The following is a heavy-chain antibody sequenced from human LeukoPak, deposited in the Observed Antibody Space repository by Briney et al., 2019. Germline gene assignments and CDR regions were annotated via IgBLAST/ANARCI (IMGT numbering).Heavy chain of an antibody. D-gene: IGHD2-8*01. CDR3: AALGYCCNDNRHPPA. J-gene: IGHJ5*02. V-gene: IGHV4-4*02. Sequence: SETLSLTCAVSGGSITTRNWWSWVRQPPGEGLEWIGEAYQSGSTNYKPSLKSRVTISLDTSRNQFSLKLTSVIAADTAVYYCAALGYCCNDNRHPPAWGQGTLVTVSS. CDR1: GGSITTRNW. CDR2: AYQSGST.